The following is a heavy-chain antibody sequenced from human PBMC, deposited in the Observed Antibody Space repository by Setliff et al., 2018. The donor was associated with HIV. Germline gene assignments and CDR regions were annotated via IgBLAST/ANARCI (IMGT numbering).Heavy chain of an antibody. CDR3: VRRVSHGSQPSYFDY. D-gene: IGHD3-10*01. CDR1: GTSINSHY. CDR2: IYYTGIP. Sequence: PWGTLSLTCTVSGTSINSHYWSWIRQTPGKGLQWIGLIYYTGIPTYNPSLEGRITMSVDRSKNQFSLRLTSITAADTAVYFCVRRVSHGSQPSYFDYWGQGTLVTVSS. J-gene: IGHJ4*02. V-gene: IGHV4-59*11.